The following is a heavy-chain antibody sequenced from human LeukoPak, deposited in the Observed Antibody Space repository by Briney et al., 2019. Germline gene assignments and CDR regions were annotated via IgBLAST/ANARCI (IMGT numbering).Heavy chain of an antibody. J-gene: IGHJ4*02. Sequence: SVKVSCKASGGSFSSYAISWVRQAPGQGLEWMGGIIPLFGTANSAQRFQGRDTVTADESTNTAYMELSSLRSEDTAVYYCARALGIQLWFFDYWGQGTLVTVSS. CDR3: ARALGIQLWFFDY. CDR1: GGSFSSYA. D-gene: IGHD5-18*01. CDR2: IIPLFGTA. V-gene: IGHV1-69*01.